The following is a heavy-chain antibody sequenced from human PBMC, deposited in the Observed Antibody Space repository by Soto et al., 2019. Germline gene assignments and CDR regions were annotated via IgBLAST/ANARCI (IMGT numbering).Heavy chain of an antibody. CDR3: ARNEIGGKGFGEPRVGYYYGMDV. J-gene: IGHJ6*02. CDR2: INPNSGGT. CDR1: GYTFTGYY. D-gene: IGHD3-10*01. Sequence: GASVKVSCKASGYTFTGYYMHWVRQAPGQGLEWMGWINPNSGGTNYAQKYQGWVTMTRDTSISTAYMELSRLRSDDTAVYYCARNEIGGKGFGEPRVGYYYGMDVWGQGTTVTVSS. V-gene: IGHV1-2*04.